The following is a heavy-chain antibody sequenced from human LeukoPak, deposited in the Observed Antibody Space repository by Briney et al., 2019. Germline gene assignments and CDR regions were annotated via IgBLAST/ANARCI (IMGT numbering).Heavy chain of an antibody. D-gene: IGHD2-2*01. V-gene: IGHV3-21*01. J-gene: IGHJ4*02. CDR2: ISSSSSYI. CDR1: GFTFSSYS. CDR3: ARDSCSSTSCYYY. Sequence: GGSLRLSCAASGFTFSSYSMNWVRQAPGVGLEWVSSISSSSSYIYYADSVKGRFTISRDNAKNSLYLQMNSLRAEDTAVYYCARDSCSSTSCYYYWGQGTLVTVSS.